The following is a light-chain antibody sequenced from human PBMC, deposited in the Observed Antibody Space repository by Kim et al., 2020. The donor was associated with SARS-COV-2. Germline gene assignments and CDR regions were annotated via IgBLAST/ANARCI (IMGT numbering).Light chain of an antibody. CDR1: SSDVGGYNY. Sequence: HGRSITISCMGTSSDVGGYNYVSLYQQHPGKAPKLMIYDVSKRPSGVSNRFSGSKSGHTASLTISGLQAEDEADYYCSSYTSSSTRVFGTGTKVTVL. J-gene: IGLJ1*01. CDR2: DVS. CDR3: SSYTSSSTRV. V-gene: IGLV2-14*04.